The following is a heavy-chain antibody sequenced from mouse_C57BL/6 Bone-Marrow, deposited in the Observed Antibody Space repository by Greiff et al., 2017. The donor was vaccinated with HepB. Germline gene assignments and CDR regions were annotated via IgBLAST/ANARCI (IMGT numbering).Heavy chain of an antibody. V-gene: IGHV10-1*01. D-gene: IGHD1-1*01. CDR1: GFSFNTYA. Sequence: EVKLQESGGGLVQPKGSLKLSCAASGFSFNTYAMNWVRQAPGKGLEWVARIRSKSNNYATYYADSVKDRFTISRDDSESMLYLQMNNLKTEDTAVYYCVRHEGYGTGFDYWGQGTTLTVSS. J-gene: IGHJ2*01. CDR3: VRHEGYGTGFDY. CDR2: IRSKSNNYAT.